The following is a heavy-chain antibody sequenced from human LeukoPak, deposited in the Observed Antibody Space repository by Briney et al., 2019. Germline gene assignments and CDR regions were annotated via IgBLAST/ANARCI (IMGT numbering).Heavy chain of an antibody. D-gene: IGHD3-22*01. CDR2: ISWNSGSI. Sequence: PGGSLRLSCAASGFTFDDYAMHWVRHAPGKGLEWVSGISWNSGSIGYADSVKGRFTISRDNAKNSLYLQMNSLRAEDMALYYCAKGDSSGYYYNWFDPWGQGTLVTVSS. V-gene: IGHV3-9*03. J-gene: IGHJ5*02. CDR1: GFTFDDYA. CDR3: AKGDSSGYYYNWFDP.